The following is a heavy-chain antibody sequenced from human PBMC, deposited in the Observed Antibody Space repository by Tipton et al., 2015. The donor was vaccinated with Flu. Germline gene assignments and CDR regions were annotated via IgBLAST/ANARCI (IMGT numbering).Heavy chain of an antibody. Sequence: GSLRLSCAASGFNFKNAWMTWVRQAPGKGLEWVGRVKSRKDGGTTDYAAAVTDRFTISRDDSKDTVTLQMNSLKIEDTAVYYCTAGYGTSDCDFWGQGTLVTVSS. CDR3: TAGYGTSDCDF. CDR2: VKSRKDGGTT. J-gene: IGHJ4*02. V-gene: IGHV3-15*05. CDR1: GFNFKNAW. D-gene: IGHD5-12*01.